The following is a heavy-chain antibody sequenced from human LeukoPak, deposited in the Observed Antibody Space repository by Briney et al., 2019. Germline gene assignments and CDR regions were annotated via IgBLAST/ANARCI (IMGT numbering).Heavy chain of an antibody. V-gene: IGHV4-4*07. D-gene: IGHD2-15*01. CDR1: GGSISSYY. CDR3: ARQVVAATGNWFDP. Sequence: SETLSLTCTVSGGSISSYYWSWIRQPAGKGLEWIGRIYTSGSTNYNPSLKSRVTISVDTSKNQFSLKLSSVTAADTAVYYCARQVVAATGNWFDPWGQGTLVTVSS. CDR2: IYTSGST. J-gene: IGHJ5*02.